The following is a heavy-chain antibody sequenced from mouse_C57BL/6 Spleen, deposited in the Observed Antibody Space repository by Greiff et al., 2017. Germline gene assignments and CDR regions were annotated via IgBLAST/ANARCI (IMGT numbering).Heavy chain of an antibody. CDR2: INPSNGGT. J-gene: IGHJ3*01. D-gene: IGHD2-12*01. V-gene: IGHV1-53*01. Sequence: QVQLQQPGTELVKPGASVKLSCKASGYTFTSYWMHWVKQRPGQGLEWIGNINPSNGGTNYNEKFKSKATLTVDKSSSTAYMQLSSLTSEDSAVYYCARGGYSNDECAPWFAYWGQGTLVTVSA. CDR1: GYTFTSYW. CDR3: ARGGYSNDECAPWFAY.